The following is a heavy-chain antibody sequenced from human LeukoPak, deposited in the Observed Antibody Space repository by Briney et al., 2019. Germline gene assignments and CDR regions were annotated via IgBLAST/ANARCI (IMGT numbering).Heavy chain of an antibody. D-gene: IGHD2-15*01. J-gene: IGHJ6*03. V-gene: IGHV1-2*06. Sequence: ASVKVSXKASGYTFTGYYMHWVRQAPGQGLEWMGRINPNSGGTNYAQKFQGRVTMTRDTSISTAYMELSRLRSDDTAVYYCARGYCSGGSCLNYMDVWGTGTTVTVSS. CDR1: GYTFTGYY. CDR2: INPNSGGT. CDR3: ARGYCSGGSCLNYMDV.